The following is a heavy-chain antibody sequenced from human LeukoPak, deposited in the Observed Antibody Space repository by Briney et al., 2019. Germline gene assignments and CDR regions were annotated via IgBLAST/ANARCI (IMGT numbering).Heavy chain of an antibody. J-gene: IGHJ4*02. CDR3: AKGDRYYYDSSGYYPVYAGFDY. D-gene: IGHD3-22*01. V-gene: IGHV3-23*01. CDR2: ISGSGGST. Sequence: PGGSLRLSCAASGFTFSSYGMSWVRQAPGKGLEWVSAISGSGGSTYYADSVKGRFTISRDNSKNTLYLQMNSLRAEDTAVYYCAKGDRYYYDSSGYYPVYAGFDYWGQGTLVTVSS. CDR1: GFTFSSYG.